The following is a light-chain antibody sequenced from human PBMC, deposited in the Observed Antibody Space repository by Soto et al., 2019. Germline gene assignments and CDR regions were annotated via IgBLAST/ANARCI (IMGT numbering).Light chain of an antibody. Sequence: EIVLTQSPGTLSLSPGERATLSCRASQSVSSSYLAWYQQKPGQAPRLLIYGASSRATGIPDRFSGSGSGTDFTLTISRLEPEDFAVYYCQQYGSSPQVTFGPGTQV. CDR3: QQYGSSPQVT. CDR2: GAS. J-gene: IGKJ3*01. V-gene: IGKV3-20*01. CDR1: QSVSSSY.